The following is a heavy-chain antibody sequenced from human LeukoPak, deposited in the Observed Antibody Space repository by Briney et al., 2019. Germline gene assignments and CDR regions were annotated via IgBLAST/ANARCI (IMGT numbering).Heavy chain of an antibody. V-gene: IGHV4-59*01. J-gene: IGHJ4*02. CDR3: ARGDDHDYGDLYFDY. Sequence: SETLSLTCTVSGGSLSSYYWSWLRQPPGKGLEWIGYIYYSGSTNYNPSLKSRVTIPVDTSKNQFSLKLSSVTAADTAVYYCARGDDHDYGDLYFDYWGQGTLVTVSS. CDR2: IYYSGST. D-gene: IGHD4-17*01. CDR1: GGSLSSYY.